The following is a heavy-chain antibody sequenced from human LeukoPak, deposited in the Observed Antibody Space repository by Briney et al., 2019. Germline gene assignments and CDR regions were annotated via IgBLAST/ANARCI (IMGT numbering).Heavy chain of an antibody. CDR2: LNDDGSTT. CDR1: GFTFSSYE. V-gene: IGHV3-74*01. D-gene: IGHD1-26*01. CDR3: ARALGSPLDF. Sequence: QPGGSLRLSCAASGFTFSSYEMNWVRQSPGKGLVWVSRLNDDGSTTTYADSVKGRFTISRDNAKNTLYLQMNSLRAEDTAVYYCARALGSPLDFWGQGTLVTVSS. J-gene: IGHJ4*02.